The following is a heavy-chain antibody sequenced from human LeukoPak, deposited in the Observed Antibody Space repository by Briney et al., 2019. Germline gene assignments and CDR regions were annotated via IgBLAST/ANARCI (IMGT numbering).Heavy chain of an antibody. CDR2: IYYSGST. CDR3: ARAALGYCSSTSCFNFDY. J-gene: IGHJ4*02. CDR1: GGSISSGGYY. Sequence: SETLSLTRTVSGGSISSGGYYWSWIRQHPGKGLEWIGYIYYSGSTYYNPSLKSRVTISVDTSKNQFSLKLSSVTAADTAVYYCARAALGYCSSTSCFNFDYWGQGTLVTVSS. D-gene: IGHD2-2*01. V-gene: IGHV4-31*03.